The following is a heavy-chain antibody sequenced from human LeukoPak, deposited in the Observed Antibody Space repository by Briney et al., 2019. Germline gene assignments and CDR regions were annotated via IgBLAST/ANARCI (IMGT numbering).Heavy chain of an antibody. V-gene: IGHV3-9*01. Sequence: GGSLRLSCAASGFTFDDYAMHWVRQAPGKGLEWVSGISWNSGSIGYADSVKGRFTISRDNAKNSLYLQMNSLRAEDTALYYCAKDGGWYTGTGLGVDYWGRGTLVTVSS. CDR3: AKDGGWYTGTGLGVDY. D-gene: IGHD6-19*01. CDR1: GFTFDDYA. CDR2: ISWNSGSI. J-gene: IGHJ4*02.